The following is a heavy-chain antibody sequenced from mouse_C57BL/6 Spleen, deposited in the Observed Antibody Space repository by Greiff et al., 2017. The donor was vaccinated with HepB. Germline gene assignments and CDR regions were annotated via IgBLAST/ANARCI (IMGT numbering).Heavy chain of an antibody. CDR1: GYTFTSYW. Sequence: QVQLQQPGAELVKPGASVKLSCKASGYTFTSYWMQWVKQRPGQGLEWIGEIDPSDSYTNYNQKFKGKATLTVDTSSSTAYMQLSGLTSEDSAVYYCASRNPPLGYWGQGTTLTVSS. J-gene: IGHJ2*01. CDR3: ASRNPPLGY. CDR2: IDPSDSYT. D-gene: IGHD2-1*01. V-gene: IGHV1-50*01.